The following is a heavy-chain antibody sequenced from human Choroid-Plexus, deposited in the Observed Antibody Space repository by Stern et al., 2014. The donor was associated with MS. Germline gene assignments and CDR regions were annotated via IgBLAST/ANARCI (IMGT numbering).Heavy chain of an antibody. CDR3: ARDQRGITIFGVVTDYYYLGMDV. D-gene: IGHD3-3*01. CDR2: IKPNTGGT. J-gene: IGHJ6*02. Sequence: GHLVESGAEVKKPGASVKVSCKTSGYIFTGYYIHWVRQAPGQGLEGMAWIKPNTGGTKYAQNFQCRVTMSRDTSISTAYVELSSLTSDDTSVYYCARDQRGITIFGVVTDYYYLGMDVWGQGTTVTVSS. V-gene: IGHV1-2*02. CDR1: GYIFTGYY.